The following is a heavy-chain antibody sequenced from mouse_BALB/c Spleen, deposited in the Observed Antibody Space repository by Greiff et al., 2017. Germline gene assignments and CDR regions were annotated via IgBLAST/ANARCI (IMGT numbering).Heavy chain of an antibody. D-gene: IGHD2-14*01. V-gene: IGHV2-9*02. CDR1: GFSLTSYG. CDR3: ARGGYRYDVAYFDV. Sequence: QVQLKESGPGLVAPSQSLSITCTVSGFSLTSYGVHWVRRPPGKGLEWLGVIWAGGSTNYNSALMSRLSISKDNSKSQVFLKMNSLQTDDTAMYYCARGGYRYDVAYFDVWGAGTTVTVSS. J-gene: IGHJ1*01. CDR2: IWAGGST.